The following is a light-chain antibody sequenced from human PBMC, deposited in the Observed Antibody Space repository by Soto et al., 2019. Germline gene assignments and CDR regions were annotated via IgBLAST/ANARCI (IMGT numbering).Light chain of an antibody. CDR3: GTWDSSLSAGVV. CDR1: SSNIGNNY. CDR2: DNN. V-gene: IGLV1-51*01. J-gene: IGLJ2*01. Sequence: QSVLTQPPSVSAAPGQKVTISCSGSSSNIGNNYVSWYQQLPGTAPKLLIYDNNKRPSGIPDRFSGSKSGTSATLGITGLQTGDEADYYCGTWDSSLSAGVVFGGGTKRTVL.